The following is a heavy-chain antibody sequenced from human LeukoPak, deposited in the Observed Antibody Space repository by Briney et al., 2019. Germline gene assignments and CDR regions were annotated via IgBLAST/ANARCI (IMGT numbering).Heavy chain of an antibody. D-gene: IGHD6-19*01. V-gene: IGHV1-2*02. J-gene: IGHJ6*02. CDR1: GYTFTGYY. CDR3: ASLVAVAGATGYYYYGMDV. Sequence: GASVNVSCTASGYTFTGYYMHWVRQAPGHGLEGMGWINPNSGGTNYAQKLQGRVTMTRDTSISTAYMELSRLRSDDTAVYYCASLVAVAGATGYYYYGMDVWGQGTTVTVSS. CDR2: INPNSGGT.